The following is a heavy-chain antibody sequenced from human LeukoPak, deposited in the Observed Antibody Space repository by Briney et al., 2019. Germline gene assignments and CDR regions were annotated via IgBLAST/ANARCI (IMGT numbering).Heavy chain of an antibody. J-gene: IGHJ4*02. Sequence: PGGSLRLSCAASGFTFSSYAMHWVRQAPGKGLEWVAVISYDGSNKYYADSVKGRFTISRDNSKNTLYLQMNSLRAEDTAVYYCARDKDYGSGRPYWGQGTLVTVSS. D-gene: IGHD3-10*01. V-gene: IGHV3-30*04. CDR2: ISYDGSNK. CDR1: GFTFSSYA. CDR3: ARDKDYGSGRPY.